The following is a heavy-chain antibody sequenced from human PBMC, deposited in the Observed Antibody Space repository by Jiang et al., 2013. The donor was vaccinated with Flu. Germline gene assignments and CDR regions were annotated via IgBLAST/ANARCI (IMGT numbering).Heavy chain of an antibody. CDR1: GGSISNDDYY. CDR2: IYHTGRT. D-gene: IGHD1-26*01. J-gene: IGHJ4*02. CDR3: VRSWELYYFDF. Sequence: PGLVKPSQTLSLTCTVSGGSISNDDYYWNWIRQHPGKGLEWVGYIYHTGRTYYNPSLRRRVTISLDTSKNQFFLELNSVTAADTAVYYCVRSWELYYFDFWGRGALVTVSS. V-gene: IGHV4-31*03.